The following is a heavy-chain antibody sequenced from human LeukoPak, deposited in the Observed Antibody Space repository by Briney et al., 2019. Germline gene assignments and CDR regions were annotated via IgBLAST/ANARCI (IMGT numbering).Heavy chain of an antibody. CDR2: ISTNNGNT. CDR3: ARGPGIAVAGSNWY. Sequence: ASVKVSCKASGYTFTNYGISWVRQAPGQGLEWMGWISTNNGNTNYAQKLQGRVTMTTDTSTSTAYMELRSLRSDDTAVYYCARGPGIAVAGSNWYWGQGTLVTVSS. J-gene: IGHJ4*02. CDR1: GYTFTNYG. V-gene: IGHV1-18*04. D-gene: IGHD6-19*01.